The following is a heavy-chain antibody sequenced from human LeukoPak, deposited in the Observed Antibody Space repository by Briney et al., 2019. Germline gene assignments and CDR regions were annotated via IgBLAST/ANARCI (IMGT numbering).Heavy chain of an antibody. CDR2: IYYSGTT. D-gene: IGHD6-13*01. V-gene: IGHV4-59*01. J-gene: IGHJ6*04. Sequence: SETLSLTCTVSGGSISSYYWSWIRQPPGKGLEWIGYIYYSGTTNYNPSLKSRVTISVDTSKNQFSLKLSSVTAADTAVYYCARGGAAAGSGMDVRGKGTTVTVSS. CDR3: ARGGAAAGSGMDV. CDR1: GGSISSYY.